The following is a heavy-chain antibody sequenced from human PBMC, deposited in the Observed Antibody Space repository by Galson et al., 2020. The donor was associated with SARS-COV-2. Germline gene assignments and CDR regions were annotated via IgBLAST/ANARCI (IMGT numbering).Heavy chain of an antibody. CDR2: ISHSGGT. CDR1: GTSISSGSYS. D-gene: IGHD4-17*01. V-gene: IGHV4-30-2*01. Sequence: SETLSLTCAVSGTSISSGSYSWNWIRQPPGKGLEWMGYISHSGGTYYHPSLKSRVTVSGDRSKNQFSLRLSSVTAADTAVYYCARLHYGEYAPEAFDIWGPGTRVTVAS. J-gene: IGHJ3*02. CDR3: ARLHYGEYAPEAFDI.